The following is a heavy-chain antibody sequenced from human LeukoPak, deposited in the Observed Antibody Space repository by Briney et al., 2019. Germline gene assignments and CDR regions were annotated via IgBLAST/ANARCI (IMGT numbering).Heavy chain of an antibody. D-gene: IGHD6-13*01. CDR2: INSDGTST. V-gene: IGHV3-74*01. J-gene: IGHJ4*02. CDR1: GFTFSNYW. CDR3: AGSSQRISAAPGY. Sequence: GSLRLSCAASGFTFSNYWMHWVRQTPGKGLVWVSRINSDGTSTTYADSVKGRFTISRDNAKNTLYLQMDSLRADDTAVYYCAGSSQRISAAPGYWAQGALVTVSS.